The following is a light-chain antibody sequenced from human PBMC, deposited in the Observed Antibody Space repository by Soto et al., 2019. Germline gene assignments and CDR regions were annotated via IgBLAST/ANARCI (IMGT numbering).Light chain of an antibody. V-gene: IGLV1-44*01. CDR3: AAWDDSLNGVV. CDR1: SSNIGRNT. Sequence: QSVLTQPPSGSGPPGQRVTTSCSGRSSNIGRNTVNWYQQIPGTAPKLLMYTDNQRPSGVPARFSASKSGTSASLAISGLQSEDEADYYCAAWDDSLNGVVFGGGTKLTVL. J-gene: IGLJ2*01. CDR2: TDN.